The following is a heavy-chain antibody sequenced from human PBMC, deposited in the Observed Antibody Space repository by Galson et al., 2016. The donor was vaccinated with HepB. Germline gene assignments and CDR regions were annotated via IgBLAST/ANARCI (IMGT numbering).Heavy chain of an antibody. Sequence: LSCAASGFTFRNYGMTWVRQAPGKGLEWIGRIYSSGSTHYNPSLKSRVTISAEPSKNQFSLKLNSVTAADTAVFYCARDQDGYNPYFYYYYVDVWGKGTTVTVSS. D-gene: IGHD5-24*01. J-gene: IGHJ6*03. CDR2: IYSSGST. V-gene: IGHV4-4*09. CDR3: ARDQDGYNPYFYYYYVDV. CDR1: GFTFRNYG.